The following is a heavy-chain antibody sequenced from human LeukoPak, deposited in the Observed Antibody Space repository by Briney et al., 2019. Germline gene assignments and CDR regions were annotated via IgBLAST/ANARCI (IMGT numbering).Heavy chain of an antibody. D-gene: IGHD5-12*01. Sequence: GGSLRLSCAASGFTFTIYDMHWVRKAPGKGLEWLTVISYGGGNKYSADSVKGRFTISRDNSKTTLFLQMNSLRAEDTAVYYCARVLPKAYSGSYYYYSGIDAWGQGTMVTVSS. CDR2: ISYGGGNK. CDR1: GFTFTIYD. CDR3: ARVLPKAYSGSYYYYSGIDA. J-gene: IGHJ6*02. V-gene: IGHV3-30*04.